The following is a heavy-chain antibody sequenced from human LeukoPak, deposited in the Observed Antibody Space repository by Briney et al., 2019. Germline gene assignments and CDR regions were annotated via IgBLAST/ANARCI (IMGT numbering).Heavy chain of an antibody. V-gene: IGHV3-21*01. J-gene: IGHJ4*02. CDR3: APLWFGEFNFDY. D-gene: IGHD3-10*01. CDR1: GFTFSSYS. Sequence: PGGSLRLSCAASGFTFSSYSMNWVRQAPGKGLVWVSSISSSSSYIYYADSVKGRFTISRDNAKNSLYLQMNSLRAEDTAVYYCAPLWFGEFNFDYWGQGTLVTVSS. CDR2: ISSSSSYI.